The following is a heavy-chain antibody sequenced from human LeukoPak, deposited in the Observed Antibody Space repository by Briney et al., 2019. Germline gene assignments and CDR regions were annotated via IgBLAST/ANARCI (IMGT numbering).Heavy chain of an antibody. Sequence: GGSLRLSCAASGFTFDDYAMHWVRQAPGKGLEWVSGISWNSGSIGYADSVKGRFTISRDNSKNTLYLQMNSLRAEDTAVYYCAKGPYSGWYNYWGQGTLVTVSS. V-gene: IGHV3-9*01. D-gene: IGHD6-19*01. CDR3: AKGPYSGWYNY. CDR2: ISWNSGSI. J-gene: IGHJ4*02. CDR1: GFTFDDYA.